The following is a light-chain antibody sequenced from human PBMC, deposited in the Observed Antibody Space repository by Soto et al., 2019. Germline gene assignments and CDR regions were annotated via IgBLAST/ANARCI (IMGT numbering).Light chain of an antibody. CDR1: SGSFASTY. CDR2: EDN. J-gene: IGLJ2*01. Sequence: NFMLTQPHSVSESPGKTVAISCTRSSGSFASTYVQWYQQRPGSAPTTVIYEDNQRPSGVPDRFSGSIDSSSNSASLTISGLKTEDEADYYCQSYDNNNQHVVFGGGTKLTVL. V-gene: IGLV6-57*04. CDR3: QSYDNNNQHVV.